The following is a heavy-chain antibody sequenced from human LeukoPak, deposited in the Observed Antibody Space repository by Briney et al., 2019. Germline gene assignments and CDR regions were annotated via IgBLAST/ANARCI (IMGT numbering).Heavy chain of an antibody. CDR2: ISPFLGIA. Sequence: KFFCQASGGTISSYTISWVRKAPGPGHELFAKISPFLGIANYAQKFQGRVTITADKSTSTAYMELSSLRSEDTAVYYCARDQDYYDSSGYPYYFDYWGQGTLVTVSS. CDR3: ARDQDYYDSSGYPYYFDY. D-gene: IGHD3-22*01. J-gene: IGHJ4*02. CDR1: GGTISSYT. V-gene: IGHV1-69*04.